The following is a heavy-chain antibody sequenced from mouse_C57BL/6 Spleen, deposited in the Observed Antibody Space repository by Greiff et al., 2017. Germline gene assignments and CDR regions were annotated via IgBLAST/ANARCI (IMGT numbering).Heavy chain of an antibody. CDR2: ILPGSGCT. Sequence: VQLQQSGAELMKPGASVKLSCKATGYTFTGYWIEWVKQRPGHGLEWIGEILPGSGCTNYNEEFKGKATFAADTSSNTAYMQLSSLTTDDSAIYYCARLIWDGGFDYWGPGTTLTVSS. V-gene: IGHV1-9*01. CDR3: ARLIWDGGFDY. CDR1: GYTFTGYW. D-gene: IGHD4-1*01. J-gene: IGHJ2*01.